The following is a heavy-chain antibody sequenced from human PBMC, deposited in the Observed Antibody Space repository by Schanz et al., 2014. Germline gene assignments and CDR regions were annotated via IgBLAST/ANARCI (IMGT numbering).Heavy chain of an antibody. CDR1: GGTFSSST. V-gene: IGHV1-69*08. CDR3: AKVDRTRYYAMDV. Sequence: QVQLVQSGAEVKKPGSSVKVSCKASGGTFSSSTLTWVRQAPGQGLEWMGRIIPILDKTNYAQKFQGRVTMTADKATSTVYREVSGLRSEDTAVYYCAKVDRTRYYAMDVWGQGTTATVSS. CDR2: IIPILDKT. D-gene: IGHD3-9*01. J-gene: IGHJ6*02.